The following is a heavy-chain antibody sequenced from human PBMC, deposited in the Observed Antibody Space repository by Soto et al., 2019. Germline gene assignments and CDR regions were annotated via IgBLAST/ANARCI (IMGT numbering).Heavy chain of an antibody. D-gene: IGHD6-13*01. CDR3: ARERAALAAAGIKDGMDV. CDR2: INPNSGGT. CDR1: GYTFTGYY. Sequence: ASVKVSCKASGYTFTGYYMHWVRQAPGQGLEWMGWINPNSGGTNYAQKFQGWVTMTRDTSISTAYMELSRLRSDDTAVYYCARERAALAAAGIKDGMDVWGQGTTVTVSS. V-gene: IGHV1-2*04. J-gene: IGHJ6*02.